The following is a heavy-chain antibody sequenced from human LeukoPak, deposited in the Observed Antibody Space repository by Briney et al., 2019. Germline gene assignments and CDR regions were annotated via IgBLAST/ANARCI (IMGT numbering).Heavy chain of an antibody. CDR1: GYTFTDYY. D-gene: IGHD2-2*01. V-gene: IGHV1-2*02. Sequence: GSSVKVSCKASGYTFTDYYMHWVRQAPGQGLEWMGWINPNSGGTNYAQKFQGRVTMTRDTSISTAYMELSSLRSEDTAVYYCARGRIVVVPAALKGLDYYMDVWGKGTTVTVSS. CDR3: ARGRIVVVPAALKGLDYYMDV. J-gene: IGHJ6*03. CDR2: INPNSGGT.